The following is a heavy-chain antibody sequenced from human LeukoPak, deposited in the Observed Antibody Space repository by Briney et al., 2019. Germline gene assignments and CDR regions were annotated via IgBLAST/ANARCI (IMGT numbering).Heavy chain of an antibody. J-gene: IGHJ6*02. D-gene: IGHD5-18*01. Sequence: GGSLRLSCAASGFTFSSYSMNWVRQAPGKGLEWVSYISSSSSTIYYADSVKGRFTISRDNAKNSLYLQMNSLRAEDTAVYYCARVQDTAMVSGYYGMGVWGQGTTVTVSS. CDR3: ARVQDTAMVSGYYGMGV. V-gene: IGHV3-48*04. CDR1: GFTFSSYS. CDR2: ISSSSSTI.